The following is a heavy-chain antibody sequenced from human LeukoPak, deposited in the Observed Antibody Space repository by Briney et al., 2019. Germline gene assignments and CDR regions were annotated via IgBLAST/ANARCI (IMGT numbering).Heavy chain of an antibody. V-gene: IGHV1-18*01. J-gene: IGHJ4*02. CDR1: GYTFTSYG. CDR2: ISAYNGNT. CDR3: ARDLRITMVRGVSPPVGY. Sequence: ASVKVSCKASGYTFTSYGISWVRQAPGQGLEWMGWISAYNGNTNYAQKLQGRVTMTTDTSTSTAYMELRSLGSDDTAVYYCARDLRITMVRGVSPPVGYWGQGTLVTVSS. D-gene: IGHD3-10*01.